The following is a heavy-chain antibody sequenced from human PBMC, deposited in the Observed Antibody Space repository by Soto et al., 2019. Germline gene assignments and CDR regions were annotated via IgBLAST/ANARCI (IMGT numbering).Heavy chain of an antibody. V-gene: IGHV1-46*01. D-gene: IGHD3-9*01. CDR3: ARDLRXFDAGPRGYYYYYGMDV. J-gene: IGHJ6*02. Sequence: ASVKVSCKASGYTFTSYYMHWVRQAPGQGLEWMGIINPSGGSTSYAQKFQGRVTMTRDTSTSTVYMELSSLRSEDTAVYYCARDLRXFDAGPRGYYYYYGMDVWGQGTTVTVSS. CDR2: INPSGGST. CDR1: GYTFTSYY.